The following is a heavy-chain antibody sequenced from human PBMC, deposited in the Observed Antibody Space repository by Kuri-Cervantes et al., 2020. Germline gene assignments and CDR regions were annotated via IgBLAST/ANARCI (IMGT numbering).Heavy chain of an antibody. CDR3: AREGGPDGYYYDSRAEEGVDY. CDR1: GFTFSSYG. CDR2: ISYDGSNK. J-gene: IGHJ4*02. V-gene: IGHV3-30*03. Sequence: GESLKISCAASGFTFSSYGMHWVRQAPGKGLEWVAVISYDGSNKYYADSVKGRFTISRDNSKNTLYLQMNSLRAEDTAVYYCAREGGPDGYYYDSRAEEGVDYWGQGTLVTVSS. D-gene: IGHD3-22*01.